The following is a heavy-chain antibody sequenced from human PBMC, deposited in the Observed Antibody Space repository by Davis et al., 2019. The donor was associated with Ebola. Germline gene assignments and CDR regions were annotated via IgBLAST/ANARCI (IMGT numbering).Heavy chain of an antibody. D-gene: IGHD2-15*01. V-gene: IGHV3-64D*06. CDR1: GFTFSSYS. J-gene: IGHJ4*02. Sequence: GGSLRLSCAASGFTFSSYSMNWVRQAPGKGLESVSRISTNGETTYYAESVKGRFTISRDNSKDTLYLQMRSLRTEDTAVYYCVKDRFTVVVVHGGFDFWGQGALVTVSS. CDR3: VKDRFTVVVVHGGFDF. CDR2: ISTNGETT.